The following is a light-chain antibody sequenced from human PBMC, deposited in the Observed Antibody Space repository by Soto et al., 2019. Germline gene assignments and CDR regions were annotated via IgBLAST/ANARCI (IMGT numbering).Light chain of an antibody. Sequence: EVLMTQSPDTLYVSPGERVTLSCRASQSVSDNLAWYQQKTGQGPRLLVYRASTRTLGIPAEFSGSESGTEFTLTISSLQSEDVAVYYCQQYNSWPITFGQGTRLE. CDR1: QSVSDN. J-gene: IGKJ5*01. CDR2: RAS. CDR3: QQYNSWPIT. V-gene: IGKV3-15*01.